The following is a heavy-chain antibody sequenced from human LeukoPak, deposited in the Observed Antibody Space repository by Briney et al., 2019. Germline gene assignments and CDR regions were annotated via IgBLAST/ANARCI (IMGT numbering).Heavy chain of an antibody. D-gene: IGHD5-18*01. J-gene: IGHJ3*02. Sequence: LSLTCTVSGDSINNYYWNWIRQPPGKGLEWVSGISWNSGSIGYADSVKGRFTISRDNAKNSLYLQMNSLRAEDTALYYCAKGNRGKGYSYGYAFDIWGQGTMVTVSS. CDR2: ISWNSGSI. CDR3: AKGNRGKGYSYGYAFDI. CDR1: GDSINNYY. V-gene: IGHV3-9*01.